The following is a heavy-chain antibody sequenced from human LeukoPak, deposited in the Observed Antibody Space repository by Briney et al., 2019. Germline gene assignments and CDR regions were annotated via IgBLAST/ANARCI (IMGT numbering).Heavy chain of an antibody. CDR1: GFTFSTYS. D-gene: IGHD5-18*01. CDR2: ISSSGSTV. V-gene: IGHV3-48*01. J-gene: IGHJ4*02. CDR3: AKDLGYSYGRPTAYFDY. Sequence: GGSLRLSCAGSGFTFSTYSMNWVRQAPGKGLEWVSYISSSGSTVYYADSVKGRFTISRDNSKNTLYLQMNSLRAEDTAVYYCAKDLGYSYGRPTAYFDYWGQGTLVTVSS.